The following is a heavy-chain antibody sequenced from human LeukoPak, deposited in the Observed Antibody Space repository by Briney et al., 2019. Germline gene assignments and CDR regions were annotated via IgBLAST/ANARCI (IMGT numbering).Heavy chain of an antibody. CDR2: ISSSGGST. V-gene: IGHV3-23*01. J-gene: IGHJ4*02. CDR1: GFTFNSYA. D-gene: IGHD6-13*01. CDR3: AITGTSIAAAGTIDY. Sequence: GGSLRLSCAASGFTFNSYAMSWLRQAPGKGLEWVSAISSSGGSTYYADSVKGRFTMHRDNSKNTLYLKMNSLRDEDTAVYSCAITGTSIAAAGTIDYWGQGTLVTVSS.